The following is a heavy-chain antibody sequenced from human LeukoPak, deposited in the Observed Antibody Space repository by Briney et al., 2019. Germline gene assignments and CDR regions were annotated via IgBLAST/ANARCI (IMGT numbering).Heavy chain of an antibody. J-gene: IGHJ5*02. CDR1: GGSFNGYY. Sequence: SETLSLTCAVYGGSFNGYYWSWIRQPPGKGLEWIGEINHSGSTNYNPSLKSRVTISVDTSKNQFSLKLSSVTAADTAVYYCARTRIAAPFDPWGQGTLVTVSS. D-gene: IGHD6-13*01. V-gene: IGHV4-34*01. CDR3: ARTRIAAPFDP. CDR2: INHSGST.